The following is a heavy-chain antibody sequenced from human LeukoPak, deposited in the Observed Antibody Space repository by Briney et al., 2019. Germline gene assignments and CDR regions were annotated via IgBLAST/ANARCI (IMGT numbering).Heavy chain of an antibody. J-gene: IGHJ3*02. Sequence: PGGSLRLSCAASGFTFSSYWMHWVRQAPGKGLVWVSRIISDGSRTGYADSVKGRFTISRDNAKNKLYLQMNSLRAEDTAVYYSAREDVNIAVAASGPFDIWGQGTMVTVSS. D-gene: IGHD6-19*01. V-gene: IGHV3-74*01. CDR2: IISDGSRT. CDR3: AREDVNIAVAASGPFDI. CDR1: GFTFSSYW.